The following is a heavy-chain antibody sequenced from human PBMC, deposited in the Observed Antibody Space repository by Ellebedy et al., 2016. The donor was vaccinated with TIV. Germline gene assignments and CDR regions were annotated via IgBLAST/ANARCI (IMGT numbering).Heavy chain of an antibody. Sequence: ASVKVSCKGSGYSFTSYWIGWVRQMPGKGLEWMGIIYPGDSDTRYSPSFQGQVTISADKSLSTAYLQWSSLKASDTAMYYCARRVYGGDFHYWGQGTLVTVSS. CDR1: GYSFTSYW. J-gene: IGHJ4*02. CDR3: ARRVYGGDFHY. CDR2: IYPGDSDT. D-gene: IGHD4-23*01. V-gene: IGHV5-51*01.